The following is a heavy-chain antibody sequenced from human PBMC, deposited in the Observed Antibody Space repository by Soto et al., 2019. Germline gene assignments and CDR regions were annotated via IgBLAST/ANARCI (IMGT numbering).Heavy chain of an antibody. J-gene: IGHJ4*02. CDR1: DGSISSYY. CDR2: ISAYHGNT. CDR3: ARSGGGLTYYYDSSGYYKSYYFDY. V-gene: IGHV1-18*04. D-gene: IGHD3-22*01. Sequence: TCTVSDGSISSYYWSWIRQPPGKALEWMGTISAYHGNTNYAQKLQGRVTMTTDTPTSTANMELRSLRSDDTAVYYCARSGGGLTYYYDSSGYYKSYYFDYWGQGTLVTGAS.